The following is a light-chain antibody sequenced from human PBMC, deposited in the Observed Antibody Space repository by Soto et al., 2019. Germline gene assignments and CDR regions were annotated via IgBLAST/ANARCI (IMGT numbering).Light chain of an antibody. V-gene: IGKV3-11*01. CDR1: QSIAGY. CDR3: QQRSNWPPIT. J-gene: IGKJ5*01. Sequence: GLSQSPATLSLSPGERATLSCRASQSIAGYLAWYQKKPGQAPRLLIYDTSNRVTGVPARFSGSGSGTDFTLSISSLEPEDFAAYYCQQRSNWPPITFGQGTRLEIK. CDR2: DTS.